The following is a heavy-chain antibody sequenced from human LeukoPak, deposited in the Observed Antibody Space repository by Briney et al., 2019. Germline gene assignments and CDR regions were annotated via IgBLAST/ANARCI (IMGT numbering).Heavy chain of an antibody. D-gene: IGHD7-27*01. J-gene: IGHJ4*02. Sequence: GGSLRLSCAASGFTFSTYGMHWVRQAPGRGLVWVAVVSYDGSNKYYGDSVKGRFTISRDNSKNTLYLQMNSLRAEDTAVYYCAKDWGNWGYGYYFDHWGQGTLVTVSS. CDR2: VSYDGSNK. CDR3: AKDWGNWGYGYYFDH. CDR1: GFTFSTYG. V-gene: IGHV3-30*18.